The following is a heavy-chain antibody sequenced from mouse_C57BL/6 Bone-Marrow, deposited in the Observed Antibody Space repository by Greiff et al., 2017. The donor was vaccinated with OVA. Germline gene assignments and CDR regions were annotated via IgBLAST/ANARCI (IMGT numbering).Heavy chain of an antibody. V-gene: IGHV5-6-3*01. CDR2: INNNGDNT. CDR1: GFTFSSYG. J-gene: IGHJ3*01. D-gene: IGHD2-4*01. CDR3: ARGYDHDSWFAY. Sequence: EVNVVESGGDLVQPGGSLKLSCAASGFTFSSYGLSWVRQTPDRRLELVANINNNGDNTYYPDSVKGRFTISRDSAKNTLYLQMSSLKSEDTAMYYCARGYDHDSWFAYWGQGTLVTVSA.